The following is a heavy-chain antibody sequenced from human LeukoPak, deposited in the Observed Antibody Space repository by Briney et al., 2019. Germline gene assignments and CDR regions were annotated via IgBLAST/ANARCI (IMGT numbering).Heavy chain of an antibody. Sequence: GGSLRLSCAASGFTFSDYYMSWIRQAPGKGLEWVSYISGSSSYTIYADSVKGRFTISRDNAKNSLYLQMNSLGAEDTAVYYCARVTLYAESALDYWGQGTLVTVSS. CDR2: ISGSSSYT. CDR3: ARVTLYAESALDY. J-gene: IGHJ4*02. V-gene: IGHV3-11*06. D-gene: IGHD4-17*01. CDR1: GFTFSDYY.